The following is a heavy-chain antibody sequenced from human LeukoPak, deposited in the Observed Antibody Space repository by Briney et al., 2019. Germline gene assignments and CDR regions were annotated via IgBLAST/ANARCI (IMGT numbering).Heavy chain of an antibody. CDR3: ARSVAAAAWFDP. V-gene: IGHV4-59*01. CDR1: GGSISSYY. D-gene: IGHD6-13*01. Sequence: LSLTCTVSGGSISSYYWSWIRQPPGKGLEWIGYIYYSGSTNYNPSLKSRVTISVDTSKNQFSLKLSSVTAADTAVYYCARSVAAAAWFDPWGQGTLVTVSS. J-gene: IGHJ5*02. CDR2: IYYSGST.